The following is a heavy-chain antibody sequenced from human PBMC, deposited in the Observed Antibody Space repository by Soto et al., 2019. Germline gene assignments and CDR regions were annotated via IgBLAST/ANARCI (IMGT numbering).Heavy chain of an antibody. D-gene: IGHD1-26*01. J-gene: IGHJ5*02. CDR2: IIPIFGTA. Sequence: QVQLVQSGAEVKKPGSSVKVSCKASGGTFSSYAISWVRQAPGQGLEWMGGIIPIFGTANYAQKFQGRVTITASESTSTAYMELSSLRSEDTAVYYCAREYRGHHFRSCWFDPWGQGTLVTVSS. CDR3: AREYRGHHFRSCWFDP. V-gene: IGHV1-69*01. CDR1: GGTFSSYA.